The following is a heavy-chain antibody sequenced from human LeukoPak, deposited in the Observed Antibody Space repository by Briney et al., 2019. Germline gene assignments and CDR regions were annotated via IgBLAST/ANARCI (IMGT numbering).Heavy chain of an antibody. D-gene: IGHD3-16*01. V-gene: IGHV3-48*04. J-gene: IGHJ4*02. CDR3: ARALDYDYVWGHVY. CDR1: GFTFSSYS. Sequence: GVSLRLSCAASGFTFSSYSMNWVRQAPGKGLEWVSYISSSSGTIYYADSVKGRFTISRDNAKNTLYLQMNSLRAEDTAVYYCARALDYDYVWGHVYWGQGTLVTVSS. CDR2: ISSSSGTI.